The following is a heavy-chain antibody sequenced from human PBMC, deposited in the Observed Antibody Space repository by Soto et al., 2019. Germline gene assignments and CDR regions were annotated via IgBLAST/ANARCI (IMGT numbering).Heavy chain of an antibody. CDR3: ARNAVVVVANWFDP. Sequence: QVQLQESGPGLVKPSQTLSLTCTVSGGSISSGGYYWSWIRQHPGKGLEWIGYIDYSGSTYYNPSLKSRVTISVDTSKNQFSLKLSSVTAADTAVYYCARNAVVVVANWFDPWGQGTLVTVSS. D-gene: IGHD2-15*01. V-gene: IGHV4-31*03. CDR1: GGSISSGGYY. CDR2: IDYSGST. J-gene: IGHJ5*02.